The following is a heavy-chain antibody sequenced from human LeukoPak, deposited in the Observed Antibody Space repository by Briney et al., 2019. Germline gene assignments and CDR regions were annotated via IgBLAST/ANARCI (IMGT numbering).Heavy chain of an antibody. CDR1: GGSISSYY. D-gene: IGHD6-19*01. J-gene: IGHJ4*02. CDR2: IYYSGST. Sequence: SETLSLTCTVSGGSISSYYWSWIRQPPGKGLEWIGYIYYSGSTNYNPSLKSRVTISVDTSKNQFSLKLSSVTAADTAVYYCARGIPSTWYSSGWIREWGQGTLVTVSS. V-gene: IGHV4-59*12. CDR3: ARGIPSTWYSSGWIRE.